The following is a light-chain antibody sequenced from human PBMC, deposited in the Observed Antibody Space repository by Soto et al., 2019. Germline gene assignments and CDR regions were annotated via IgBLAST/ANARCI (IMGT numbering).Light chain of an antibody. CDR3: QQYNSYPRT. J-gene: IGKJ4*01. V-gene: IGKV1-39*01. CDR2: AAS. Sequence: DIQMTQSPSSLSASLGDRVTITCRASQSISSYLNWYQQKPGKAPKLLIYAASSLPSGVPSRFSGSGSGTDFTLTISRLQPDDFATYYCQQYNSYPRTFGGGTKVDIK. CDR1: QSISSY.